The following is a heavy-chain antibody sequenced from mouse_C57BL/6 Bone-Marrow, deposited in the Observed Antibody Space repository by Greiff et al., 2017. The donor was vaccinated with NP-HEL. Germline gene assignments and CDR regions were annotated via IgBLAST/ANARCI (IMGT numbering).Heavy chain of an antibody. CDR1: GFTFSSYA. CDR2: ISDGGSYT. J-gene: IGHJ2*01. Sequence: EVQLVESGGGLVKPGGSLKLSCAASGFTFSSYAMSWVRQTPEKRLEWVATISDGGSYTYYPDNVKGRFTISRDNAKNNLYLQMSHLKSEDTAMYYCATAYYGSSYYFDYWGQGTTLTVSS. V-gene: IGHV5-4*01. CDR3: ATAYYGSSYYFDY. D-gene: IGHD1-1*01.